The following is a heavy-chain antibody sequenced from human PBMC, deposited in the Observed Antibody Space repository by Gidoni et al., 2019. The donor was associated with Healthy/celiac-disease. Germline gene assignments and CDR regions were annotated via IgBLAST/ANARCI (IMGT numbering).Heavy chain of an antibody. D-gene: IGHD6-13*01. V-gene: IGHV3-49*05. J-gene: IGHJ4*02. Sequence: EVQLVESGGGLVKPGRSLRLSCTASGFTFGYYAMSWFRQAPGKGLEWVGFIRSKAYGGTTEYAASVKGRFTISRDDSKSIAYLQMNSLKTEDTAVYYCTTAYSSSWYFDYWGQGTLVTVSS. CDR2: IRSKAYGGTT. CDR1: GFTFGYYA. CDR3: TTAYSSSWYFDY.